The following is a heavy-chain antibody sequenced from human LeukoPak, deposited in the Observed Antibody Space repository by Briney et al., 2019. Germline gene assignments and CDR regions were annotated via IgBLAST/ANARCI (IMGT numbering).Heavy chain of an antibody. D-gene: IGHD1-26*01. J-gene: IGHJ5*02. Sequence: SETLSLXCTVSGGSISSSGYYWGWIRQPPGKGLEWIASIYYSGITYYNPSLKSRFTISVDTSRNQLSLKLSSLTAADTAVYYCARHEYSGSYYGLSWFDPWGQGTPVTVSS. CDR1: GGSISSSGYY. CDR3: ARHEYSGSYYGLSWFDP. CDR2: IYYSGIT. V-gene: IGHV4-39*01.